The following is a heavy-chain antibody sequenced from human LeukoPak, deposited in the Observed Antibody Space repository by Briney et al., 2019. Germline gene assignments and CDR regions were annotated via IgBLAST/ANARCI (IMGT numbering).Heavy chain of an antibody. V-gene: IGHV3-30*02. J-gene: IGHJ4*02. CDR3: ATSAEMATSFDY. CDR1: GFTFSSYG. Sequence: TGGSLRLSCAASGFTFSSYGMHWVRQAPGKGLEWVAFIRYDGSNKYYADSVKGRFTISRDNSKNTLYLQMNSLRAEDTAVYYCATSAEMATSFDYWGQGTLVTVSS. D-gene: IGHD5-24*01. CDR2: IRYDGSNK.